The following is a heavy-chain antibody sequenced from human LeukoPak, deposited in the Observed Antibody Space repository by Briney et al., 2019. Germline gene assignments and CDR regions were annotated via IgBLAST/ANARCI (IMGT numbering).Heavy chain of an antibody. J-gene: IGHJ6*03. CDR3: ARVAPHHTMVRATQSLPYYMDV. CDR2: IIPIFGTA. CDR1: GGTFSSYA. V-gene: IGHV1-69*05. Sequence: SVKVSCKASGGTFSSYAISWVRQAPGQGLEWMGGIIPIFGTANYAQKFQGRVTITTDESTSTAYMELSSLRSEDTAVYYCARVAPHHTMVRATQSLPYYMDVWGKGTTVTVSS. D-gene: IGHD3-10*01.